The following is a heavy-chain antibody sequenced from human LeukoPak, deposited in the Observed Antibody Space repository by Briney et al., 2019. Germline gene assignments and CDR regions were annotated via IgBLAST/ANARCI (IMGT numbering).Heavy chain of an antibody. Sequence: SETLSLTCTVSGGSISSYYWSWIRQPPGKGLEWIGYIYYSGSTNYNPSLKSRVTISVDTSKNQFSLKLSSVTAADTAVYYCARVSETDIITMIPRADAFDIWGQGTMVTVSS. CDR2: IYYSGST. J-gene: IGHJ3*02. D-gene: IGHD3-22*01. CDR3: ARVSETDIITMIPRADAFDI. V-gene: IGHV4-59*01. CDR1: GGSISSYY.